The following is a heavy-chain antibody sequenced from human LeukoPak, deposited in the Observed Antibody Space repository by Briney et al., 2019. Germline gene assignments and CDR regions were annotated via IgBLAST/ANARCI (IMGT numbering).Heavy chain of an antibody. J-gene: IGHJ4*02. CDR2: IWYDGSNK. CDR3: ARDHSSGWYSDYFDY. Sequence: GGSLRLSCAASGFTFSVYWMHWVRQAPGKGLEWVAVIWYDGSNKYYADSVKGRFTISRDNSKNTLYLQMNSLRAEDTAVYYCARDHSSGWYSDYFDYWGQGTLVTVSS. D-gene: IGHD6-19*01. V-gene: IGHV3-33*08. CDR1: GFTFSVYW.